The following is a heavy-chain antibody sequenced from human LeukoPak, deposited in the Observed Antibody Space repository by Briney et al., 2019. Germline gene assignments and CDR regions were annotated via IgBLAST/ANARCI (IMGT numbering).Heavy chain of an antibody. Sequence: SETLSLTCIVSDYSISSGYYWGWIRQPPGKGLEWIGSIHHSGSTYYNPSLKSRITISVDTSKNHFSLKLSSVTAADTAVYYCARVRRISWYFDLWGRGTLVTVSS. CDR1: DYSISSGYY. CDR2: IHHSGST. J-gene: IGHJ2*01. D-gene: IGHD6-6*01. CDR3: ARVRRISWYFDL. V-gene: IGHV4-38-2*02.